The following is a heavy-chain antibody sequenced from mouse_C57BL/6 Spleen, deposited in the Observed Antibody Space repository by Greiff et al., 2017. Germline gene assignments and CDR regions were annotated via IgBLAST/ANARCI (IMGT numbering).Heavy chain of an antibody. CDR2: ISYDGSN. CDR3: ARDYDDAMDY. Sequence: ESGPGLVKPSQSLSLTCSVTGYSITSGYYWNWIRQFPGNKLEWMGYISYDGSNNYNPSLKNRISITRDTSKNQFFLKLNSVTTEDTATYYCARDYDDAMDYWGQGTSVTVSS. D-gene: IGHD2-12*01. J-gene: IGHJ4*01. V-gene: IGHV3-6*01. CDR1: GYSITSGYY.